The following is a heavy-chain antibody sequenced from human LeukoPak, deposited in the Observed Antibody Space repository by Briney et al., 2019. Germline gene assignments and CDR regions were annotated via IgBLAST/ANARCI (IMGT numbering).Heavy chain of an antibody. Sequence: GGSLRLSCAASGFTFSQYSINWVRQAPGKGLEWVSHLRYTGETFYADSVKGRFTISRDNVRNSLYLQMNSLRAEDTAMYYCAKDLVPGAYWGQGTLVTVSS. CDR2: LRYTGET. D-gene: IGHD3-10*01. CDR3: AKDLVPGAY. J-gene: IGHJ4*02. CDR1: GFTFSQYS. V-gene: IGHV3-48*01.